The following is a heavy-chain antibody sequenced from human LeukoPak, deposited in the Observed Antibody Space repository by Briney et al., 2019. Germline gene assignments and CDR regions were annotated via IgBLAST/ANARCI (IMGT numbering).Heavy chain of an antibody. J-gene: IGHJ4*02. D-gene: IGHD3-3*01. CDR2: ISYDGSNK. Sequence: TGGSLRLSCAASGFTFSSYAMHWVRQAPGKGLEWVAVISYDGSNKYYADSVKGRFTISRDNSKNTLYLQMNSLRAEDTAVYYCARDQGTNYDFWSGYWLFDYWGQGTLVTVSS. CDR1: GFTFSSYA. CDR3: ARDQGTNYDFWSGYWLFDY. V-gene: IGHV3-30-3*01.